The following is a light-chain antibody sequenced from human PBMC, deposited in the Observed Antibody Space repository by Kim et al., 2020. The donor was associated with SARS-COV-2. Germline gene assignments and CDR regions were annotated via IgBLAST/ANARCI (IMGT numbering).Light chain of an antibody. CDR3: QVWDSNSDHVV. CDR2: DDT. Sequence: LTQPPSVSVAPGKTARISCGGDNVGSKSVQWYQKRPGQAPVVVVYDDTDRPSGIPERFSGSNSGNTATLTISRVEAGDEADYYCQVWDSNSDHVVFGGGTQLTVL. V-gene: IGLV3-21*03. CDR1: NVGSKS. J-gene: IGLJ2*01.